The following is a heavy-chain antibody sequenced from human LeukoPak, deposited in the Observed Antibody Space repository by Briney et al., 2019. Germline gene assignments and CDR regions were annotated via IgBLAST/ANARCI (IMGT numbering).Heavy chain of an antibody. J-gene: IGHJ3*02. Sequence: GASVKVSCKASGGTFSSYAISWVRQAPGQGLEWMGGIIPTFGTANYAQKFQGRVTITTDESTSTAYMELSSLRSEDTAVYYCARAGSSSAIKSGGDAFDIWGQGTMVTVSS. D-gene: IGHD2-2*01. CDR3: ARAGSSSAIKSGGDAFDI. CDR1: GGTFSSYA. V-gene: IGHV1-69*05. CDR2: IIPTFGTA.